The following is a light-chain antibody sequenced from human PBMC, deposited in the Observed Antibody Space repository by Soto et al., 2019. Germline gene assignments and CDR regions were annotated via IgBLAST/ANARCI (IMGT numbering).Light chain of an antibody. CDR2: QVS. V-gene: IGLV2-14*01. J-gene: IGLJ2*01. CDR1: SSDVGHYNY. Sequence: QSALTQPASVSGSPGQSITISCTGTSSDVGHYNYVSWYQQDPGKAPKLMIYQVSNRPSGVSNRFSGSKSGSTASLTISGLQAEDEADYYCSSYTTSTTIVFGGGTKLTVL. CDR3: SSYTTSTTIV.